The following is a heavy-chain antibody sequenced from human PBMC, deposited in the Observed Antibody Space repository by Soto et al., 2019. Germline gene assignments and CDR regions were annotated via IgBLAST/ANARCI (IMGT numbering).Heavy chain of an antibody. V-gene: IGHV3-30-3*01. CDR3: AREGGTSPGQDYYYYGMDV. D-gene: IGHD2-2*01. Sequence: QVQLVESGGGVVQPGRSLRLSCAASGFTFSSYAMHWVRQAPGKGLEWVAVISYDGSNKYYADSVKGRFTISRDNSKNTLYLQMNSLRAEDTAVYYCAREGGTSPGQDYYYYGMDVWGQGTTVTVSS. CDR1: GFTFSSYA. J-gene: IGHJ6*02. CDR2: ISYDGSNK.